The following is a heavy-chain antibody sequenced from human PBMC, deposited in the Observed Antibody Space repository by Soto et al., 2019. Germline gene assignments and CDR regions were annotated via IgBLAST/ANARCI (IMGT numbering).Heavy chain of an antibody. V-gene: IGHV4-34*01. CDR2: INHSGST. D-gene: IGHD3-16*01. J-gene: IGHJ4*02. CDR3: ARGEGGY. CDR1: GGSFSGYY. Sequence: SETLSLTCAVYGGSFSGYYWSWIRQPPGKGLEWIGEINHSGSTNYNPSLKSRVTISVDTSKNQFSLKLSSVTAADTAVYYCARGEGGYWGQGTLVTVSS.